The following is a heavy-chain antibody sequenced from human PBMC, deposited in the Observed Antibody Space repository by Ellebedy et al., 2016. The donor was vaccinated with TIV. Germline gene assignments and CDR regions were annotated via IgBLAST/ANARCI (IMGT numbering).Heavy chain of an antibody. D-gene: IGHD4-23*01. CDR2: IYSGGST. J-gene: IGHJ6*03. CDR3: ARHAATVGNPNMDV. CDR1: GGSISGYY. V-gene: IGHV4-59*08. Sequence: SETLSLTCTVSGGSISGYYWSWIRQPPGKGLEWIGYIYSGGSTNYSPSHKSRVTISVDASKNQFSLKLSSVTAADTAVYYCARHAATVGNPNMDVWGRGTTVTVSS.